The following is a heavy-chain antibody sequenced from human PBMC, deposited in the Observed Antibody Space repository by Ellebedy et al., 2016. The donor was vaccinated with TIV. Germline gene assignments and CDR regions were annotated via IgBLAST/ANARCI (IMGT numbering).Heavy chain of an antibody. CDR2: IYQDGGVQ. CDR3: ARRGSYGDYAVQINSWLDT. D-gene: IGHD4-17*01. J-gene: IGHJ5*02. Sequence: PGGSLRFSCAASGFSFRSYWMSWVRQAPGKGLEWVANIYQDGGVQYYVDSVKGRFTISRDNADNSLFLQMNSLRAEDTAVYYCARRGSYGDYAVQINSWLDTWGRGTLVAVSS. CDR1: GFSFRSYW. V-gene: IGHV3-7*01.